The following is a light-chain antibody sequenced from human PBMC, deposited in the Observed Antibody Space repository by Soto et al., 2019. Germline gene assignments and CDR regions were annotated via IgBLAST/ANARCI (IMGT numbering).Light chain of an antibody. Sequence: IQMTPSPSSLSASVGDRVTITCRASQSISSYLNWYQQKPGKAPKLLIYAASSLQSGVPSRFSGSGSGTAFPLNISSLQPEDFATYYCQQSHSTSSLTFGGGTKVEIK. CDR3: QQSHSTSSLT. V-gene: IGKV1-39*01. CDR2: AAS. CDR1: QSISSY. J-gene: IGKJ4*01.